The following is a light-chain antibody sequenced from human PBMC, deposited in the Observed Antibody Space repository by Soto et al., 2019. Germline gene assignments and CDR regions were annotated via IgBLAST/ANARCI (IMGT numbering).Light chain of an antibody. CDR2: VNTDGSH. CDR1: SGHSSYD. Sequence: QSVLTQSPSASASLGASVKLTCTLSSGHSSYDIAWHQQQPEKGPRYLMKVNTDGSHNKGDGIPDRFSGSSSGAERYLTISSLQSEDEADYYCQTWGAGFSVVFGGGTKVTVL. J-gene: IGLJ2*01. V-gene: IGLV4-69*01. CDR3: QTWGAGFSVV.